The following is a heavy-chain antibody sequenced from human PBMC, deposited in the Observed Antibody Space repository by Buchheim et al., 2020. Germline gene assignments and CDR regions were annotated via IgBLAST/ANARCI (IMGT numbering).Heavy chain of an antibody. CDR1: GFIFSDYY. V-gene: IGHV3-11*01. CDR3: ARGRVATDFDY. Sequence: QVHLVESGGGLVKPGESLRLSCAASGFIFSDYYMSWIRQAPGKGLEWVSYISASGATRHYADSVKGRFTISRDHAQNSLHLQMNSLTAGDTAVYYCARGRVATDFDYWGQGTL. J-gene: IGHJ4*02. CDR2: ISASGATR. D-gene: IGHD5-12*01.